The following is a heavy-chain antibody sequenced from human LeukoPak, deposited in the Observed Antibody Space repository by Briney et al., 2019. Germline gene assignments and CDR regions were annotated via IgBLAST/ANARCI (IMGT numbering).Heavy chain of an antibody. D-gene: IGHD3-22*01. Sequence: PGGSLRLSCAASGFSFNNAWMSWVRQAPGKGLEWVSSISSSSSYIYYADSVKGRFTISRDNAKNSLYLQMNSLRAEDTAVYYCARDPQPGDYYDSSGQNFGNAFDIWGQGTMVTVSS. J-gene: IGHJ3*02. CDR3: ARDPQPGDYYDSSGQNFGNAFDI. CDR2: ISSSSSYI. V-gene: IGHV3-21*01. CDR1: GFSFNNAW.